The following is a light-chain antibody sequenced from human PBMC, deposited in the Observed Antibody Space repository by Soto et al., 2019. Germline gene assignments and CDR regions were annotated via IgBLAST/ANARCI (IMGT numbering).Light chain of an antibody. CDR2: VAS. Sequence: DIQMTQSPSSLSASVGDRVTITCRARQSISTYLNWYQQKPGEAPKLLISVASRLQSGVPSRFSGSGSGTDFTLTISSLQPEDFASYYCQQSYSTPYTFGQGTKLEI. CDR3: QQSYSTPYT. CDR1: QSISTY. J-gene: IGKJ2*01. V-gene: IGKV1-39*01.